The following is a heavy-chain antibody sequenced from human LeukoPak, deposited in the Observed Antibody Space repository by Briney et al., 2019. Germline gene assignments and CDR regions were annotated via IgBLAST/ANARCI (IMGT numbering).Heavy chain of an antibody. CDR1: GFSVHTYD. Sequence: GGSLRLSCAASGFSVHTYDMHWVRQAPGGGPEWIAYFGISGIIYYADSVRGRFTISRDSAKNSLFLQMNSLRVDDTAIYYCAGYGFYPYWGQGTPVIVSS. V-gene: IGHV3-48*01. D-gene: IGHD2/OR15-2a*01. CDR3: AGYGFYPY. CDR2: FGISGII. J-gene: IGHJ4*02.